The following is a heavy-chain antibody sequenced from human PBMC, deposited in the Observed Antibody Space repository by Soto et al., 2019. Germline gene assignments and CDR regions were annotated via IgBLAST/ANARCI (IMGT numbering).Heavy chain of an antibody. CDR2: IIPIFGTA. CDR1: GGTFSSYA. CDR3: ARFRPTVTTEGNAFDI. Sequence: QVQLVQSGAEVKKPGSSVKVSCKASGGTFSSYAISWVRQAPGQGLEWMGGIIPIFGTATYAQKFQGRVTITADESTSTAYMELSSLRSEDTAVYYCARFRPTVTTEGNAFDIWGQGTMVTVSS. V-gene: IGHV1-69*12. D-gene: IGHD4-17*01. J-gene: IGHJ3*02.